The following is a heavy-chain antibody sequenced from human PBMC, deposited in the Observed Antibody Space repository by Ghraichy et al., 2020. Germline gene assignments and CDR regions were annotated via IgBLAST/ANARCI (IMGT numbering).Heavy chain of an antibody. V-gene: IGHV3-21*01. CDR3: ARAHMTTVVTPFWFDP. J-gene: IGHJ5*02. CDR2: ISSSSSYI. D-gene: IGHD4-23*01. CDR1: GFTFSSYS. Sequence: LSLTCAASGFTFSSYSMNWVRQAPGKGLEWVSSISSSSSYIYYADSVKGRFTISRDNAKNSLYLQMNSLRAEDTAVYYCARAHMTTVVTPFWFDPWGQGTLVTVSS.